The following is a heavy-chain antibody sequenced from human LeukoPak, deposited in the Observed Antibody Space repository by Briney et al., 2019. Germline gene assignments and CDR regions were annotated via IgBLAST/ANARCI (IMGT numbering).Heavy chain of an antibody. D-gene: IGHD6-13*01. CDR1: GFTFSIYD. CDR2: IDRGVGST. Sequence: GGSLRLSCVASGFTFSIYDLSWVRQAPGKGLECVSAIDRGVGSTYYADSVKGRFTISRDNSKNTLYLQMNNLRVDDTAVYYCAKDTAAAKPTYFDYWGQGTLVTVSS. CDR3: AKDTAAAKPTYFDY. V-gene: IGHV3-23*01. J-gene: IGHJ4*02.